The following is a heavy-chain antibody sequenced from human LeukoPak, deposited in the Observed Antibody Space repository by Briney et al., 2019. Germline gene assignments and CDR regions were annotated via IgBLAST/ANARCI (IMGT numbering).Heavy chain of an antibody. V-gene: IGHV3-23*01. CDR2: ISESGDST. CDR1: GFTFSSYE. D-gene: IGHD2/OR15-2a*01. Sequence: GGSLRLSCAASGFTFSSYEMNWVRQAPGKGLEWVSAISESGDSTHYADSVKGRFTISRDNSKNTLYLQMNGLRAEDTAVYAKDSAKKYDDYWGQGTLVTVSS. J-gene: IGHJ4*02. CDR3: DSAKKYDDY.